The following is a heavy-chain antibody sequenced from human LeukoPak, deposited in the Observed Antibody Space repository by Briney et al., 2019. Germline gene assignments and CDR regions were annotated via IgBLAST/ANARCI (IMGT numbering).Heavy chain of an antibody. CDR2: ISANNGNTKYNT. CDR3: ARDSGSSSWEYDY. Sequence: ASVKVSCKASGYTFTSYGISWVRQAPGQGLEWMGWISANNGNTKYNTKYAQNLQGRVTMTTDISTSTAYMELRTLRSDDTAVYYCARDSGSSSWEYDYWGQGTLVTVSS. CDR1: GYTFTSYG. D-gene: IGHD6-13*01. V-gene: IGHV1-18*01. J-gene: IGHJ4*02.